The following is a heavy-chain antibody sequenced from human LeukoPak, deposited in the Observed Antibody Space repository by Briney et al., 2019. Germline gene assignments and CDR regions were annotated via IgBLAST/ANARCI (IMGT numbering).Heavy chain of an antibody. D-gene: IGHD3-22*01. Sequence: WASVKVSCKASGYTFTSYAMNWVRQAPGQGLEWMGWINTNAGNPTYAQGFTGRFVFSLDTSVSTAYLQIGSLKAEDTAVYYCARSYYYEQYYFDYWGQGTLVTVSS. J-gene: IGHJ4*02. CDR3: ARSYYYEQYYFDY. CDR2: INTNAGNP. V-gene: IGHV7-4-1*01. CDR1: GYTFTSYA.